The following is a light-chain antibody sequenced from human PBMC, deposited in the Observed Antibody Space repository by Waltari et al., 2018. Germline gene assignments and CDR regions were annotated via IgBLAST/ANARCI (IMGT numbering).Light chain of an antibody. V-gene: IGKV3D-15*01. CDR2: GAS. CDR1: QSVSIN. CDR3: QQYSNWPLT. J-gene: IGKJ4*01. Sequence: EIVMTQSPATLSVSPGEGATLSCRASQSVSINLAWYQQKPGQAPRLLISGASIRATGIPARFSGSGYGTEFTLTIGSLQSEDFAVYYCQQYSNWPLTFGGGTKVEIK.